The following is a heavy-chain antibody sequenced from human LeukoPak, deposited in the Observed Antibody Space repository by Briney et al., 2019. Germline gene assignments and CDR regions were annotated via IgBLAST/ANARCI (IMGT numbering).Heavy chain of an antibody. CDR3: ARLNSSGWYLDY. CDR2: IYPGDSDT. CDR1: GYSFSTYW. Sequence: EESLKVSCKGSGYSFSTYWIGWVRQMPGKGLEWMGIIYPGDSDTRYSPSFQGQVTFSADKSISTAYLQWSSLKASDTAMYYCARLNSSGWYLDYWGQGTLVTVSS. D-gene: IGHD6-19*01. V-gene: IGHV5-51*01. J-gene: IGHJ4*02.